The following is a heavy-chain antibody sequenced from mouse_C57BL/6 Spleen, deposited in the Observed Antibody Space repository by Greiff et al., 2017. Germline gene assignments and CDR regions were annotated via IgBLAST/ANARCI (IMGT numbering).Heavy chain of an antibody. D-gene: IGHD2-5*01. J-gene: IGHJ4*01. CDR3: ERHAHSNHYAMDY. V-gene: IGHV1-62-2*01. CDR2: VYPGSGSI. Sequence: VQLQQSGAELVKPGASVKLSCKASGYTFTEYTIHWVKQRSGQGLEWIGWVYPGSGSIEYNEKFKDKATLTADNSSSTVYMELSILTSEDSAVYFCERHAHSNHYAMDYWGQGTSGTVSS. CDR1: GYTFTEYT.